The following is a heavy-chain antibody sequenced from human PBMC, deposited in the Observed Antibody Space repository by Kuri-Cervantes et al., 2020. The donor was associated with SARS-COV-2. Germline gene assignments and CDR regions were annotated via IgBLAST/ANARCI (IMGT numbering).Heavy chain of an antibody. CDR1: GYSISSGYY. J-gene: IGHJ4*02. D-gene: IGHD6-6*01. CDR3: AGVYSSSSPDFDY. V-gene: IGHV4-38-2*01. Sequence: ESLKISCAVSGYSISSGYYWGWIRQPPGKGLEWIGSIYHSGSTYYNPSLKSRVTISVDTSKNQFSLKLSSVTAADTAVYYCAGVYSSSSPDFDYWGQGTLVTVSS. CDR2: IYHSGST.